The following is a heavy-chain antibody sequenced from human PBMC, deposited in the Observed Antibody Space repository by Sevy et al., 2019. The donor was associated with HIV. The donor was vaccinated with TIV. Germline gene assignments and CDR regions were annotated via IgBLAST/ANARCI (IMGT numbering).Heavy chain of an antibody. D-gene: IGHD2-15*01. Sequence: GGSLRLSCAASGFTFSSYGMHWVRQAPGKGLEWVAVIWYDGSNKYYGDSVKGRFTISRDNSKNTLYLQMNSLRAEDTAVYYCARDEVRHCSGGSCSTFDYWGQGTLVTVSS. CDR1: GFTFSSYG. CDR2: IWYDGSNK. CDR3: ARDEVRHCSGGSCSTFDY. J-gene: IGHJ4*02. V-gene: IGHV3-33*01.